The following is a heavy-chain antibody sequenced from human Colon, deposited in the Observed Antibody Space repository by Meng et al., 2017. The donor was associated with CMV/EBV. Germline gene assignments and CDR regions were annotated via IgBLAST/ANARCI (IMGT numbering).Heavy chain of an antibody. V-gene: IGHV3-21*01. CDR2: INPGSDYI. CDR1: GFNFNTYL. J-gene: IGHJ2*01. CDR3: ARDGPGAWYFDL. Sequence: GESLKISCTASGFNFNTYLMNWVRQVPGKGLELVSSINPGSDYITYADSVNGRFTISRDNAGNSLYLQMDNLQAEDTATYFCARDGPGAWYFDLWGRGTPVTVSS. D-gene: IGHD3-10*01.